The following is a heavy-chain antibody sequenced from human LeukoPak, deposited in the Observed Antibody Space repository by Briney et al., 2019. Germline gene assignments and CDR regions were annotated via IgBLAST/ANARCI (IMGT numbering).Heavy chain of an antibody. CDR3: ARHSSGWYRFDY. V-gene: IGHV4-38-2*01. CDR1: GYYISSGHY. J-gene: IGHJ4*02. D-gene: IGHD6-19*01. Sequence: SETLSLTCGVSGYYISSGHYWGWIRQPPGQGLEWIGSIYHSGSTYYNPSLKRRVSMSVDTSKTQSSLKLSSVTAADTAVYYCARHSSGWYRFDYWGQGTLVTVSS. CDR2: IYHSGST.